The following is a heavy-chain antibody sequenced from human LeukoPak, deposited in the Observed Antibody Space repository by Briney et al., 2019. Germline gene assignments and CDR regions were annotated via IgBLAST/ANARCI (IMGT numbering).Heavy chain of an antibody. CDR1: GFTFSSYA. CDR3: ARLTYDSSGYYYDY. J-gene: IGHJ4*02. D-gene: IGHD3-22*01. V-gene: IGHV3-64*01. CDR2: ISSNGGST. Sequence: PEGSLRLSCAASGFTFSSYAMHWVRQAPGKGLEYVSAISSNGGSTYYANSVKGRFTISRDNSKNTLYLQMGSLRAEDMAVYYCARLTYDSSGYYYDYWGQGTLVTVSS.